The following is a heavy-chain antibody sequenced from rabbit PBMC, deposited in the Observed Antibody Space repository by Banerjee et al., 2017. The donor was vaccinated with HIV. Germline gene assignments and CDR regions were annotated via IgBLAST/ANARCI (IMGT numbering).Heavy chain of an antibody. D-gene: IGHD4-1*01. J-gene: IGHJ6*01. V-gene: IGHV1S47*01. Sequence: QEQLVESGGGLVTLGGSLKLSCKASGIDFSSYGISWVRQAPGKGLEWIAYIYPDYGSTDYASWVNGRFTISLDNAQNTVFLQMTSLTAADTATYFCARSSGWGPYYGMDLRGQGTLVTVS. CDR3: ARSSGWGPYYGMDL. CDR2: IYPDYGST. CDR1: GIDFSSYG.